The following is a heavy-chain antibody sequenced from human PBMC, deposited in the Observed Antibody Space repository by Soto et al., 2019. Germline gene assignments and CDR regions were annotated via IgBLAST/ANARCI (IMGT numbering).Heavy chain of an antibody. J-gene: IGHJ4*02. CDR2: ISYDGSNK. CDR1: GFTFSSYG. V-gene: IGHV3-30*18. D-gene: IGHD3-9*01. CDR3: AKGRDILTGYYLDY. Sequence: PGASLRLSCAASGFTFSSYGMHWVRQAPGKGLEWVAVISYDGSNKYYADSVKGRFTISRDNSKNTLYLQMNSLRAEDTAVYYCAKGRDILTGYYLDYWGQGT.